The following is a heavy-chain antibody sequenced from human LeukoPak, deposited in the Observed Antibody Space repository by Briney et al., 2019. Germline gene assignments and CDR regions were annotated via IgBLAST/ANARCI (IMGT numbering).Heavy chain of an antibody. CDR2: FDPEDGET. V-gene: IGHV1-24*01. CDR3: ATVSLGHCSGGSCYAWFDP. Sequence: ASVKVSCMVSGYTLTELSMHWVRQAPGKGLEWMGGFDPEDGETIYAQKFQGRVTMTEDTSTDTAYMELSSLRSEDTAVYYCATVSLGHCSGGSCYAWFDPWGQGTLVTVSS. CDR1: GYTLTELS. J-gene: IGHJ5*02. D-gene: IGHD2-15*01.